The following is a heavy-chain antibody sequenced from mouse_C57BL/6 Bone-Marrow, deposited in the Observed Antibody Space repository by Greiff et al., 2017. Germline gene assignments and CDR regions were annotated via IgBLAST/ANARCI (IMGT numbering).Heavy chain of an antibody. Sequence: GGGLVQPKGSLKLSCAASGFTFNTYAMHWVRQAPGKGLEWVARIRSKSSNYATYYADSVKDRFTIYRDDSHSMLYLQMNTLKSEDTARYYGGLYAMDDWGQGTSVTVSS. J-gene: IGHJ4*01. CDR2: IRSKSSNYAT. V-gene: IGHV10-3*01. CDR3: GLYAMDD. CDR1: GFTFNTYA.